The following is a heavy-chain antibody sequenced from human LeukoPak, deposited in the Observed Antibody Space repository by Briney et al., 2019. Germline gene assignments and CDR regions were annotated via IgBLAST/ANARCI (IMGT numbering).Heavy chain of an antibody. CDR1: GYTFTSYG. CDR3: ARARDQFYYDSSGYYP. Sequence: ASVKVSCKASGYTFTSYGISWVRQAPGQGLEWMGIINPTGGSTSYAQKFQGRVTMTRDTSISTAYMELSRLTSDDTAVYYCARARDQFYYDSSGYYPWGQGTLVTVSS. J-gene: IGHJ5*02. CDR2: INPTGGST. V-gene: IGHV1-46*01. D-gene: IGHD3-22*01.